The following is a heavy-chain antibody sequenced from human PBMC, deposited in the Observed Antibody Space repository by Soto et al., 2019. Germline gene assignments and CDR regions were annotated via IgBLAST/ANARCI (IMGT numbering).Heavy chain of an antibody. D-gene: IGHD4-4*01. V-gene: IGHV4-59*01. CDR2: VFYTGRA. J-gene: IGHJ6*02. CDR1: GGSLGSYY. Sequence: QVQLQESGPGLVEASETLSLTCTVSGGSLGSYYWSWIRQPPGKGLESIGYVFYTGRANYNASRKSRVKISRDTSKYQLSLTPSSVTAADTAVYYCTRDGDGRMTTSSKCHNSMAVWGPGTTGTVS. CDR3: TRDGDGRMTTSSKCHNSMAV.